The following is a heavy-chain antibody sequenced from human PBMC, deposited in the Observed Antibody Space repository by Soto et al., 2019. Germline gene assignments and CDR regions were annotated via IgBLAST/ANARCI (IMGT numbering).Heavy chain of an antibody. CDR2: IYYSGST. D-gene: IGHD3-22*01. CDR1: GGSISSGGYY. CDR3: ARDPIITMMPFDI. Sequence: SLTCTVSGGSISSGGYYWSWIRQHPGKGLEWIGYIYYSGSTYYNPSLKSRVTISVDTSKNQFSLKLSSVTAADTAVYYCARDPIITMMPFDIWGQGTMVTVSS. J-gene: IGHJ3*02. V-gene: IGHV4-31*03.